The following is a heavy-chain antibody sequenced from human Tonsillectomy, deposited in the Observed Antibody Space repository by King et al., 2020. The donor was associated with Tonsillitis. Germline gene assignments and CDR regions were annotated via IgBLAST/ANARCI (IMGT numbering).Heavy chain of an antibody. D-gene: IGHD6-6*01. J-gene: IGHJ6*03. CDR2: IYTSGST. CDR1: GGSISSGNYN. CDR3: ARGPQQLVSDYYYMDV. V-gene: IGHV4-61*02. Sequence: QLQESGPGLVKPSQTLSLSCTVSGGSISSGNYNWNWIRQPAGKGLEWIGRIYTSGSTNYNPSLKSRVTMSVDTSKNQFSLKLSSVTAADTAVYYCARGPQQLVSDYYYMDVWGKGTTVTVSS.